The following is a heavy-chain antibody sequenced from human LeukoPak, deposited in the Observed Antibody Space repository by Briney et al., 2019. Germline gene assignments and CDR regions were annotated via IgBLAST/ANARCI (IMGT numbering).Heavy chain of an antibody. CDR2: INPNSGGT. CDR3: ARPLGSGSYAFDI. J-gene: IGHJ3*02. V-gene: IGHV1-2*02. Sequence: ASVKVSCKASGYTFTGYYMHWVRQAPGQGLAWMGWINPNSGGTNYAQKFQGRVTMTRDTSISTAYMELSRLRSDDTAVYYCARPLGSGSYAFDIWGQGTMVTVSS. D-gene: IGHD3-10*01. CDR1: GYTFTGYY.